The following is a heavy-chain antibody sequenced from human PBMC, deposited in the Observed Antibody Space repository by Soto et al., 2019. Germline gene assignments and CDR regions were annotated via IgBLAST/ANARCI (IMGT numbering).Heavy chain of an antibody. CDR3: ARVPDGSGSTWEDDAFDI. CDR1: GGTFSSYA. D-gene: IGHD3-10*01. Sequence: QVQLVQSGVEVKKPGSSVKVSCKASGGTFSSYAISWVRQAPGQGLEWMGGIIPIFGTANYAQKFQGRVTITADESTSTAYMELSSLRSEDTAVYYCARVPDGSGSTWEDDAFDIWGQGTMVTVSS. V-gene: IGHV1-69*01. J-gene: IGHJ3*02. CDR2: IIPIFGTA.